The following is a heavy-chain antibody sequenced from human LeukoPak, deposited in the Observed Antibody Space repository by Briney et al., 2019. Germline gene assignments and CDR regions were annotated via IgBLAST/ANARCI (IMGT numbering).Heavy chain of an antibody. V-gene: IGHV3-30*18. Sequence: PGGSLRLSCAASGFTFSSYGMHWVRQAPGKGLEWVAVISYDGSDKYYGDSVKGRFTISRDNSKNTLYLQMHSLRTADTAVYYCVKAGYGELLRFDYWGQGTLVTVS. CDR3: VKAGYGELLRFDY. D-gene: IGHD3-10*01. J-gene: IGHJ4*02. CDR2: ISYDGSDK. CDR1: GFTFSSYG.